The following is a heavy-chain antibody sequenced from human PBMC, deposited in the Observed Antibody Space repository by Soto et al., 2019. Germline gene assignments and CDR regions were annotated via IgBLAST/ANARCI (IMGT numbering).Heavy chain of an antibody. D-gene: IGHD3-3*01. J-gene: IGHJ5*02. CDR1: GFTFISYG. CDR3: AKGLSDFWSGYFPS. V-gene: IGHV3-30*18. Sequence: PGGSLRLSCAASGFTFISYGMHWVRQAPGKGLEWVAVISYDGSNKYYADSVKGRFTISRDNSKNTLYLQMNSLRAEDTAVYYCAKGLSDFWSGYFPSWGQGTLVTV. CDR2: ISYDGSNK.